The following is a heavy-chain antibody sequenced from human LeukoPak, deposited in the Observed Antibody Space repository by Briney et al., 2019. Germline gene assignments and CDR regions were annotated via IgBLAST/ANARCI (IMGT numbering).Heavy chain of an antibody. CDR3: AKGDGLAAAGTSFDY. Sequence: GGSLRLSCAASGFTFSNYAMSWVRQAPGKGLEWVSAISGSGAYTYYADSVKGRLTISRDNSKNTLYLQMNSLRAEDTAVYYCAKGDGLAAAGTSFDYWGQGTLVTVSS. CDR2: ISGSGAYT. V-gene: IGHV3-23*01. D-gene: IGHD6-13*01. J-gene: IGHJ4*02. CDR1: GFTFSNYA.